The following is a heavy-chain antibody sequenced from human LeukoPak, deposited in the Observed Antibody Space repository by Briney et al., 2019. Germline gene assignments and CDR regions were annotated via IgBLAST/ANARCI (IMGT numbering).Heavy chain of an antibody. V-gene: IGHV3-23*01. CDR1: GFSFSTYG. D-gene: IGHD1-14*01. Sequence: GGSLRLSCAASGFSFSTYGMSWVRQAPGKGLEWVSAISGSGGSTNYADSVKGRFTISRDNSKNTLYLQMNSLRAEDTAVYYCARHGREVDYYYYYMNVWGKGTTVTVSS. CDR3: ARHGREVDYYYYYMNV. CDR2: ISGSGGST. J-gene: IGHJ6*03.